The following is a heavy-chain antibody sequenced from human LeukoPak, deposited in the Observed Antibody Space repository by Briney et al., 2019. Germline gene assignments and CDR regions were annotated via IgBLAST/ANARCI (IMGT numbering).Heavy chain of an antibody. CDR3: ARDRAVLWQKLASPPLDY. J-gene: IGHJ4*02. Sequence: GASVKVSCKASGYTFTSYGISWVRQAPGQGLEWMGGISAYNGNTNYAQKLQGRVTMTTDTSKSTEYLELRRLRSEDTPVYYCARDRAVLWQKLASPPLDYWAQGTLVSVSS. V-gene: IGHV1-18*01. CDR1: GYTFTSYG. D-gene: IGHD6-13*01. CDR2: ISAYNGNT.